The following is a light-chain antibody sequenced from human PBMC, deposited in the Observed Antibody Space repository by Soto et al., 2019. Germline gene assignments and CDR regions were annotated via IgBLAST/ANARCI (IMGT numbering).Light chain of an antibody. V-gene: IGKV3-20*01. CDR2: GTF. J-gene: IGKJ1*01. CDR1: RSVPSTY. CDR3: HQFGNSPWT. Sequence: VLSQSPGRLALSPGERATLSCRASRSVPSTYSACYQTESGQYHRLFISGTFTRATGIPDRLSGRGSGSDFTLNISRLEPDDFAVYCCHQFGNSPWTCSKGTKVDI.